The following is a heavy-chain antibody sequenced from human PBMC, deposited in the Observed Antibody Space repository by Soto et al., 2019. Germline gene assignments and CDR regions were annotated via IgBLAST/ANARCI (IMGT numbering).Heavy chain of an antibody. CDR3: ARQRTTVVTQAYFDH. V-gene: IGHV4-39*01. CDR1: GGSITSSSYY. J-gene: IGHJ4*02. Sequence: PSETLSLPCTVSGGSITSSSYYWGWIRQPPGKGLEWIGGIYYSGRSYYHPSLKSRVTMSVDTSNNKFSLTRNSVTAADAAVYYWARQRTTVVTQAYFDHWGQGTLVTVSS. D-gene: IGHD4-17*01. CDR2: IYYSGRS.